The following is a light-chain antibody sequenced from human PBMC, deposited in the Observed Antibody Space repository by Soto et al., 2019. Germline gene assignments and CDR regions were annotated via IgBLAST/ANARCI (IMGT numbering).Light chain of an antibody. CDR3: CSYAGGTSVV. Sequence: QSALTQPASVSGSPGQSITISCTGTSSDVGSYNLVSWYQQHPGKAPKLMIYEDIERPSGVSNRFSGSKSGNTASLPISVLQTEDEADYYCCSYAGGTSVVFGGGTKLTVL. CDR1: SSDVGSYNL. J-gene: IGLJ2*01. V-gene: IGLV2-23*01. CDR2: EDI.